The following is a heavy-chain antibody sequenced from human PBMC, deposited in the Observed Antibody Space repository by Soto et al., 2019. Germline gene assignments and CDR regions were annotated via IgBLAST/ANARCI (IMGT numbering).Heavy chain of an antibody. J-gene: IGHJ4*01. D-gene: IGHD5-12*01. V-gene: IGHV3-48*02. CDR3: ARGGTIAVTTIGDY. Sequence: GGSLRLPCAASGFTFRSYNMNWVRQSPGKGLDWLSYISSSSSTIYYADSVKGRFTISRDNAKNSLYLQMNSLRDDDTAMYYCARGGTIAVTTIGDYWGQGTLVTVSS. CDR1: GFTFRSYN. CDR2: ISSSSSTI.